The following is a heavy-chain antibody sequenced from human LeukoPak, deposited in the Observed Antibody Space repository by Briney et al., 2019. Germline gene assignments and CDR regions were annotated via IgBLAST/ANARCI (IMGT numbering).Heavy chain of an antibody. CDR1: GESFSGYY. CDR3: ARSRIGWFDP. CDR2: INHSGST. V-gene: IGHV4-34*01. D-gene: IGHD1-26*01. J-gene: IGHJ5*02. Sequence: SETLSLTCAVYGESFSGYYWTWIRQPPGKGLEWIGEINHSGSTNYNPSLKSRVTISVDTSKSQFSLKLSSVTAADTAVYYCARSRIGWFDPWGQGTLVTVSS.